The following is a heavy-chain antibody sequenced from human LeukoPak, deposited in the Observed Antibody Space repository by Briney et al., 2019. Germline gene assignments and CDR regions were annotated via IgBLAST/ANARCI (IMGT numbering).Heavy chain of an antibody. J-gene: IGHJ4*02. D-gene: IGHD6-6*01. V-gene: IGHV3-30*02. Sequence: PGGSLRLSCAASGFTFSSYGMHWVRQAPGKGLEWVAFIRYDGSNKYYADSVKGRFTISRDNSKNTLYLQMNSLRAGDTAVYYCAPGAARAFDYWGQGTLVTVSS. CDR2: IRYDGSNK. CDR3: APGAARAFDY. CDR1: GFTFSSYG.